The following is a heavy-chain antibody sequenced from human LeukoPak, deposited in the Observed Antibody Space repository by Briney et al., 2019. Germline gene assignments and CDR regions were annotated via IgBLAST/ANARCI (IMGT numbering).Heavy chain of an antibody. CDR1: GYTLTELS. D-gene: IGHD3-22*01. V-gene: IGHV1-24*01. J-gene: IGHJ4*02. Sequence: ASVKVSCKVSGYTLTELSMHWVRQAPGKGLEWVGGFDPEDGETIYAQKFQGRVTMTEDTSTDTAYMELSSLRSEDTAVYYCATMHDSSGYWYYFDYWGQGTLVTVSS. CDR3: ATMHDSSGYWYYFDY. CDR2: FDPEDGET.